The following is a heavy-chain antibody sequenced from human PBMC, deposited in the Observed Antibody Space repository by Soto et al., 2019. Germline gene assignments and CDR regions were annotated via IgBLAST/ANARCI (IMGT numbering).Heavy chain of an antibody. J-gene: IGHJ5*01. CDR1: GFTFSEYA. D-gene: IGHD2-21*01. CDR3: TTEPKKSISHDL. V-gene: IGHV3-23*01. Sequence: EVQRLESGGGLVQPGGALRLSCAASGFTFSEYAMSWVRQAPGKGLEWVSSISSSGGTTSYTDSVKGRFTISRDNSKNTLFLQMNGLRAEETAIYYCTTEPKKSISHDLWGIGTLVTVS. CDR2: ISSSGGTT.